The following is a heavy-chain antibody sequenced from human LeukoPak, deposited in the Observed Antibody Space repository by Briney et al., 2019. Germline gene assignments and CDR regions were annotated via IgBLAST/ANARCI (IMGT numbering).Heavy chain of an antibody. V-gene: IGHV1-18*01. Sequence: GASVKVSCKASGYTFTSYGISWVRQAPGQGLEWMGWISAYNGNTNYAQKLQGRVTMTTDTSTSTTYMELRSLRSDDTAVYYCARDHCGGDCYYYGYWGQGTLVTVSS. CDR2: ISAYNGNT. D-gene: IGHD2-21*02. J-gene: IGHJ4*02. CDR3: ARDHCGGDCYYYGY. CDR1: GYTFTSYG.